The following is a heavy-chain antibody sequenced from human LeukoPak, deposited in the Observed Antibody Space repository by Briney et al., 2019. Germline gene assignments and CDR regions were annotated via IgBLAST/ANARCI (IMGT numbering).Heavy chain of an antibody. Sequence: GGSLRLSCAASGFTFSSYGMNWVRQAPGKGLEWVSSISSSSSYIYYADSVKGRFTISRDNAKNSLYLQMNSLRAEDTAVYYCARDKPRPQWELLQDLPPNYFDYWGQGTLVTVSS. J-gene: IGHJ4*02. CDR1: GFTFSSYG. CDR3: ARDKPRPQWELLQDLPPNYFDY. V-gene: IGHV3-21*01. CDR2: ISSSSSYI. D-gene: IGHD1-26*01.